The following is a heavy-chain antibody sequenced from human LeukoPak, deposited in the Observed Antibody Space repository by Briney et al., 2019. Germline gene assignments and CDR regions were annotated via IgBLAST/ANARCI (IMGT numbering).Heavy chain of an antibody. CDR3: ARDYPTSGIVTIFDY. J-gene: IGHJ4*02. CDR1: GFTFNNYA. Sequence: GGSLRLSCASSGFTFNNYAMSWVRQAPGKGLEWIAPISASGGSTYCADSVKGRFTISGDTSKNTLYLQMSSLRAEDTAVYYCARDYPTSGIVTIFDYWGQGTLVTVSS. D-gene: IGHD1-1*01. V-gene: IGHV3-23*01. CDR2: ISASGGST.